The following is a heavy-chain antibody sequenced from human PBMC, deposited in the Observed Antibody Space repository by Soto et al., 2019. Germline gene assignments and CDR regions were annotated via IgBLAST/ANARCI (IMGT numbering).Heavy chain of an antibody. CDR2: IYYSGTT. CDR3: ARASLGYCTNGVCQSYYGMDV. V-gene: IGHV4-31*03. CDR1: DGSISMGGFY. J-gene: IGHJ6*02. Sequence: SETLSLTCTVSDGSISMGGFYWSWIRQHPGKGLEWIGYIYYSGTTYYNPSLKSRVTISVDTSKNQFSLKLSFVTAADTAVYYCARASLGYCTNGVCQSYYGMDVWGQGTTVTVSS. D-gene: IGHD2-8*01.